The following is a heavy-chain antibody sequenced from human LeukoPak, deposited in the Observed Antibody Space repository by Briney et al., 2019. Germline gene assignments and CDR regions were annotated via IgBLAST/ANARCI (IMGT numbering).Heavy chain of an antibody. J-gene: IGHJ4*02. CDR1: GFTFSSYS. D-gene: IGHD6-6*01. CDR3: ARDSSHYLGSSDY. Sequence: GGSLRLSCAASGFTFSSYSMNWVRQAPGRGLEWVSVISESGDVTHYADAMKGRFTISRDNAKNTLNLQMNSLRAEDTAIYYCARDSSHYLGSSDYWGQGTLVTVSS. CDR2: ISESGDVT. V-gene: IGHV3-23*01.